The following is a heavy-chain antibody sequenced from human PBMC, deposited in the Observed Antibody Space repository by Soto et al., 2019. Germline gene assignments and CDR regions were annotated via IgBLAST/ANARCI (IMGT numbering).Heavy chain of an antibody. CDR2: ISAYNGNT. D-gene: IGHD1-7*01. CDR1: GFIFTTYG. V-gene: IGHV1-18*01. CDR3: ARQSGTPDY. Sequence: ASVKVSCKTSGFIFTTYGISWVRQAPGQGLEWMGWISAYNGNTNYAQKFQGRVTMTTDTSTSTAYMELRSLRSDDTAVYYCARQSGTPDYWGQGTLVTVSS. J-gene: IGHJ4*02.